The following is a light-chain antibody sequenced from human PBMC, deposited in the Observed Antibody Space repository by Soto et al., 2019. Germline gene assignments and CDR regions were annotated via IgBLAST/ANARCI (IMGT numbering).Light chain of an antibody. V-gene: IGLV2-8*01. CDR1: TSDVGAYNS. J-gene: IGLJ2*01. CDR3: SSYEGSNNFVV. Sequence: QSALTQPPSASGSPGQSVTISCTGTTSDVGAYNSVSWYQRHPGKAPKLMIYEVNKRPSGVPDRFSGSKSGNTASLTVSGLQAEDEADYYCSSYEGSNNFVVFGGGTKLTVL. CDR2: EVN.